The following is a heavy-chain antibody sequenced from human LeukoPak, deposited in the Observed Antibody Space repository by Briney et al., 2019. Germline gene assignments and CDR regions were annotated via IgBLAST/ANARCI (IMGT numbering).Heavy chain of an antibody. D-gene: IGHD1-26*01. V-gene: IGHV3-73*01. J-gene: IGHJ4*02. CDR3: TREGLAEVGATKHDY. Sequence: GGSLRLSCAASGFTFSGSAMHWVRQASGKGLGWFAGIRSKVNSYATAYAASVKGRFTISRDDSKNTAYLQMNSLKTEDTAVYYCTREGLAEVGATKHDYWGQGTLVTVSS. CDR2: IRSKVNSYAT. CDR1: GFTFSGSA.